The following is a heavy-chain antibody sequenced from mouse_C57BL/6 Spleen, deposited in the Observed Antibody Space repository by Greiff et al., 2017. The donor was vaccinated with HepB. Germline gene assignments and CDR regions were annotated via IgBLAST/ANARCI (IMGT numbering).Heavy chain of an antibody. Sequence: QVQLKESGPELVKPGASVKISCKASGYAFSSSWMNWVKQRPGKGLEWIGRIYPGDGDTNYNGKFKGKATLTADKSSSTAYMQLSSLTSEDSAVYFCARGVSSYGYFDYWGQGTTLTVSS. CDR1: GYAFSSSW. CDR3: ARGVSSYGYFDY. V-gene: IGHV1-82*01. J-gene: IGHJ2*01. CDR2: IYPGDGDT. D-gene: IGHD1-1*01.